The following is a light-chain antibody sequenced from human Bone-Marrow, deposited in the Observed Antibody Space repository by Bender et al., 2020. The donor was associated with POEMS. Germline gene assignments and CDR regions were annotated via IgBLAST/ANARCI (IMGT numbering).Light chain of an antibody. CDR3: QVWDTSSVV. Sequence: SYGLTQPPSVSVSPGHTANITCSGDQLGDQYASWYQLKPGQSPVLVIYEDNKRPSGIPERFSGSNSGNAATLTISGAHAGDEADYYCQVWDTSSVVFGGGTKLTVL. CDR2: EDN. CDR1: QLGDQY. J-gene: IGLJ2*01. V-gene: IGLV3-1*01.